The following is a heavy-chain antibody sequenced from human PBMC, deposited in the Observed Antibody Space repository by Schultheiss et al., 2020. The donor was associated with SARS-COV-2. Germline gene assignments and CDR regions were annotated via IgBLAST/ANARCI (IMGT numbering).Heavy chain of an antibody. CDR2: IYYSGST. CDR1: GGSISSYY. D-gene: IGHD3-10*01. J-gene: IGHJ5*02. V-gene: IGHV4-59*12. CDR3: AKDDSGRNNWFDP. Sequence: SETLSLTCTVSGGSISSYYWSWIRQPPGKGLEWIGYIYYSGSTNYNPSLKSRVTISVDTSKNQFSLKLSSVTAADTAVYYCAKDDSGRNNWFDPWGQGTLVTVSS.